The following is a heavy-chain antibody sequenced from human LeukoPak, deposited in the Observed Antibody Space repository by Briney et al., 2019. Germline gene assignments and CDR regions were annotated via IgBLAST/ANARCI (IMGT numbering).Heavy chain of an antibody. CDR3: ARGAAKYGDTGDY. CDR1: GYTFTSYD. V-gene: IGHV1-8*01. J-gene: IGHJ4*02. CDR2: MNPNSGNT. D-gene: IGHD4-17*01. Sequence: GASVNVSCKASGYTFTSYDINWVRQAPGQGLEWMGWMNPNSGNTVYAQKFQGRVTMTRNTSISTAYMELSSLRSEDTAVYYCARGAAKYGDTGDYWGQGTLVTVSS.